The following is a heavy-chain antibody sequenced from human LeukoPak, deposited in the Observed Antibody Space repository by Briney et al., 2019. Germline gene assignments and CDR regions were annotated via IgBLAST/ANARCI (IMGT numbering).Heavy chain of an antibody. Sequence: SETLSLTCTVSGGSISSYYWSWIRQPPGKGLEWIGYIYYSGSTNYNPSLKSRVTVSVDTSKNQFSLKLSSVTAADTAVYYCARNYGDYRTSIGPDEDPYYYYGMDVWGQGTTVTVSS. CDR2: IYYSGST. J-gene: IGHJ6*02. V-gene: IGHV4-59*01. CDR1: GGSISSYY. D-gene: IGHD4-17*01. CDR3: ARNYGDYRTSIGPDEDPYYYYGMDV.